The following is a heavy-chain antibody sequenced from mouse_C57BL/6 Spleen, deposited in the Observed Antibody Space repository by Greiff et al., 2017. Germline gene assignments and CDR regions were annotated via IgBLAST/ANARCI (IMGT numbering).Heavy chain of an antibody. CDR3: ARAGGYPAWFAY. V-gene: IGHV1-26*01. Sequence: VQLQQSGPELVKPGASVKISCKASGYTFTDYYMNWVKQSHGKSLEWIGDINPNNGGTSYNQKFKGKATLTVDKSSSTAYMELRSLTSEDSAVYYCARAGGYPAWFAYWGQGTLVTVSA. CDR2: INPNNGGT. CDR1: GYTFTDYY. J-gene: IGHJ3*01. D-gene: IGHD2-2*01.